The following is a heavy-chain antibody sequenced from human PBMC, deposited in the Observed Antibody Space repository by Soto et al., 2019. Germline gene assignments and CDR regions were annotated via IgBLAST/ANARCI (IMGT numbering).Heavy chain of an antibody. CDR1: GGSISSYY. Sequence: SETLSLTCTVSGGSISSYYWSWIRQPPGKGLEWIGYIYYSGSTNYNPSLKSRVTISVDTSKNQFSLKLSSVTAADTAVYYCAKEGPWGQGTLVTVSS. CDR3: AKEGP. J-gene: IGHJ5*02. V-gene: IGHV4-59*01. CDR2: IYYSGST.